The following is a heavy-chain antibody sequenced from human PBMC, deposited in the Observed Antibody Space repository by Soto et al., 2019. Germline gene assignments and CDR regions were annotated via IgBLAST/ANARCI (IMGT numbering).Heavy chain of an antibody. Sequence: QVQLVQSGAEVKKPESSVNVSCKASGGTFSSYAISWVRQAPGQGLEWMGGIIPIFGTANYAQKFQSRVTITADESKGTAYLELSSLLSEYTAVYYVARRYYGSGSYSHYYYYGMDVWGQGTTVTASS. CDR3: ARRYYGSGSYSHYYYYGMDV. J-gene: IGHJ6*02. CDR2: IIPIFGTA. CDR1: GGTFSSYA. D-gene: IGHD3-10*01. V-gene: IGHV1-69*01.